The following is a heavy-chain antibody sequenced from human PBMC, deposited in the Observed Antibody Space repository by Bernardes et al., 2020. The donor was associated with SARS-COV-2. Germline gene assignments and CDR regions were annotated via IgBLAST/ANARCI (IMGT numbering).Heavy chain of an antibody. CDR1: GGTFSSYA. Sequence: KDSCKASGGTFSSYAISWVRQAPGQGLEWMGRIIPILGIANYAQKFQGRVTITADKSTSTAYMELSSLRSEDTAVYYCARGEWELLGDYWGQGTLVTGSA. J-gene: IGHJ4*02. CDR2: IIPILGIA. CDR3: ARGEWELLGDY. V-gene: IGHV1-69*04. D-gene: IGHD1-26*01.